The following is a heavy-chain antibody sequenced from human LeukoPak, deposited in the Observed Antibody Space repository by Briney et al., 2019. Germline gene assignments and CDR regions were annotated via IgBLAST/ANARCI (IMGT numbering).Heavy chain of an antibody. CDR2: IYPDDSDT. Sequence: GESLKISCEGSGYTFRSYWIGWVRQMPGKDLEWMGMIYPDDSDTRYSPSFQGQVTFSADLSLNTAYLQWISLEASDTAIYYCTRQSQACSTVSCYVVSWGQGTQVTVSS. V-gene: IGHV5-51*01. CDR1: GYTFRSYW. J-gene: IGHJ5*01. CDR3: TRQSQACSTVSCYVVS. D-gene: IGHD2-15*01.